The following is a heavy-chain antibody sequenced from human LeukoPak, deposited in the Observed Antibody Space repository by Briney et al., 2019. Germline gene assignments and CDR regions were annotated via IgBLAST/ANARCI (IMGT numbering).Heavy chain of an antibody. CDR3: AKERGCSAGTCARIPDY. V-gene: IGHV3-66*01. CDR1: GFSVSSNY. D-gene: IGHD2-15*01. CDR2: IYSGGST. Sequence: PGGSLRLSCAASGFSVSSNYMSWVRQAPGKGLEWVSVIYSGGSTYYADSVKGRFTISRDNSKNTLYLQMNSLRAEDTAVYYCAKERGCSAGTCARIPDYWGQGTLVTVSS. J-gene: IGHJ4*02.